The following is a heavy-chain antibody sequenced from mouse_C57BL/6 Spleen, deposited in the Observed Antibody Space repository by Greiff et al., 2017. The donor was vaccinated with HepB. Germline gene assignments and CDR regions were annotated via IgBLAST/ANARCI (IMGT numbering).Heavy chain of an antibody. D-gene: IGHD1-1*01. CDR1: GYTFTSYW. CDR3: DSPHCYYGSSYGYFDV. J-gene: IGHJ1*03. Sequence: VQLQQPGAELVKPGASVKLSCKASGYTFTSYWMHWVKQRPGQGLEWIGMIDPNSGSTNYNEKFKSKATLTADKASSTAYMQLSSLTSEDSAVYYCDSPHCYYGSSYGYFDVWGTGTTVTVSS. V-gene: IGHV1-64*01. CDR2: IDPNSGST.